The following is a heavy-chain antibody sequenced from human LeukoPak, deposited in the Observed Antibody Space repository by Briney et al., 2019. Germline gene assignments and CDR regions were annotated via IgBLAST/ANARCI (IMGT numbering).Heavy chain of an antibody. Sequence: SETLSLTCTVSGGSISSHYWSWIRQPPGKGLEWIGYIYYSGSTNYNPSLKSRVTISVDTSKNQLSLKLSSVTAADTAVYYCAREVPAAANFDYWGQGTLVTVSS. J-gene: IGHJ4*02. CDR2: IYYSGST. V-gene: IGHV4-59*11. CDR3: AREVPAAANFDY. CDR1: GGSISSHY. D-gene: IGHD2-2*01.